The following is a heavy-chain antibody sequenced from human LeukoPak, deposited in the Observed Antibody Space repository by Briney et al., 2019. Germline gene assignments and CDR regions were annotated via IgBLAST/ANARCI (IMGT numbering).Heavy chain of an antibody. J-gene: IGHJ4*02. V-gene: IGHV3-23*01. CDR3: ASETYYYDSSGSIPDYFDY. CDR1: GFTFSSYA. CDR2: ISGSGGST. D-gene: IGHD3-22*01. Sequence: GGSLRLSCAASGFTFSSYAMSWVRQAPGKGLEWVSAISGSGGSTHYADSVKGRFTISRDNSKNTLYLQMNSLRAEDTAVYYCASETYYYDSSGSIPDYFDYWGQGTLVTVSS.